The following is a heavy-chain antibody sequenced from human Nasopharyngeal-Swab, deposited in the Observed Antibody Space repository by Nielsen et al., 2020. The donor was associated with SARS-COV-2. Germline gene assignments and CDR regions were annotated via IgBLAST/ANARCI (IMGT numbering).Heavy chain of an antibody. D-gene: IGHD6-13*01. CDR2: IYYSGST. Sequence: IRQPPGKGLEWIGYIYYSGSTNYNLSLKSRVIISVHTSKNQFSLKLSTVTAADTAVYYCARGFVAADNYYYYYMDVWGKGTTVTVSS. V-gene: IGHV4-59*01. J-gene: IGHJ6*03. CDR3: ARGFVAADNYYYYYMDV.